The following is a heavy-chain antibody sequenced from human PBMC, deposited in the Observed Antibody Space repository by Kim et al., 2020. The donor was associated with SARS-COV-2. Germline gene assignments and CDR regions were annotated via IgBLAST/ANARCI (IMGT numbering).Heavy chain of an antibody. J-gene: IGHJ3*02. CDR1: GGSISSYY. V-gene: IGHV4-4*07. Sequence: SETLSLTCTVSGGSISSYYWSWIRQPAGKGLEWIGRIYTSGSTNYNPSLKSRVTMSVDTSKNQFSLKLGSVTAADTAVYYCARDDTGYSSGWSHDAFDIWGQGTMVTVSS. CDR3: ARDDTGYSSGWSHDAFDI. CDR2: IYTSGST. D-gene: IGHD6-19*01.